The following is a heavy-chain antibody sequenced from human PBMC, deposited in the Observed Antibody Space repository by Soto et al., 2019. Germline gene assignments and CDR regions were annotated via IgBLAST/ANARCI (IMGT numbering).Heavy chain of an antibody. D-gene: IGHD3-22*01. CDR1: GDSISNSRFY. Sequence: ETLSLTCSVSGDSISNSRFYWAWIRQPPGEGLEWIGSIYHTGNAYYNPSLKSRVTISVDTSKNQFSLKLTSVTAADAALYYCARDFFDSSDYTTNWLDPWGQGTLVTVSS. CDR3: ARDFFDSSDYTTNWLDP. J-gene: IGHJ5*02. CDR2: IYHTGNA. V-gene: IGHV4-39*01.